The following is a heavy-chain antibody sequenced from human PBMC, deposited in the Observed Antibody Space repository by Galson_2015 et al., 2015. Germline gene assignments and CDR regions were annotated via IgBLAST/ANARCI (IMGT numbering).Heavy chain of an antibody. D-gene: IGHD2-2*02. V-gene: IGHV4-31*03. CDR2: IYYSGST. J-gene: IGHJ5*02. CDR3: ARHGYCSSTSCYRPAGFDP. Sequence: TLSLTCTVSGGSISSGGYYWSWIRQHPGKGLGWIGYIYYSGSTHYNPFLKSRVTISVDTSKNQFSLKLSSVTAADTAMYYCARHGYCSSTSCYRPAGFDPWGQGTLVTVSS. CDR1: GGSISSGGYY.